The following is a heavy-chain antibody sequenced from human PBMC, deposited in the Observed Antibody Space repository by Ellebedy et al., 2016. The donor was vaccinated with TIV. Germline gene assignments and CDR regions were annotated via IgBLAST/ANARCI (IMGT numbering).Heavy chain of an antibody. CDR1: GFTFSSYA. D-gene: IGHD6-13*01. CDR2: ISGGGETT. J-gene: IGHJ4*02. V-gene: IGHV3-23*01. CDR3: AKLAGISSWYAEY. Sequence: GESLKISCAASGFTFSSYAMNWIRQAPGKGLEWVSVISGGGETTSYADSVRGRFTISRDNSINTLYLQMNSLRADDTAIYYCAKLAGISSWYAEYWGQGTLVTVSS.